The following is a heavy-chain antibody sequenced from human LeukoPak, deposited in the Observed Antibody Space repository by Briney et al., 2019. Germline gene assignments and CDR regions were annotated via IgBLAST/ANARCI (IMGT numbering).Heavy chain of an antibody. J-gene: IGHJ6*03. CDR3: ARGGSKGVVDTAMVSLNPYYYYYMDV. Sequence: GGSLTLSCAASGFTFSSYAMHGVRQAPGKGLEGVAVISYDGSNKYYADSVKGRFTIYRDNSKNTLYLQMNNLRAEDTAVYYCARGGSKGVVDTAMVSLNPYYYYYMDVWGKGTTVTVSS. CDR1: GFTFSSYA. CDR2: ISYDGSNK. V-gene: IGHV3-30*04. D-gene: IGHD5-18*01.